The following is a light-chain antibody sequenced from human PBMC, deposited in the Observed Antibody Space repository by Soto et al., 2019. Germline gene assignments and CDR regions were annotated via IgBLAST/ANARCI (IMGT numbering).Light chain of an antibody. V-gene: IGKV3-20*01. CDR3: QQYGSSSTWT. Sequence: EIVLTQSPGTLSLSPGERATLSCRASQSVSSAYLAWYQHKPGQPPTLLIYAASSRVTGIPDRFSGSGSGTDFTLTISILEPEDFAVYYCQQYGSSSTWTFGQGAKVEI. CDR1: QSVSSAY. J-gene: IGKJ1*01. CDR2: AAS.